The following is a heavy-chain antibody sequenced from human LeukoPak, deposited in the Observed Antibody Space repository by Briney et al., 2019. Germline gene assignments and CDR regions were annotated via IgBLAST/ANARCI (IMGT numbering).Heavy chain of an antibody. CDR1: GFTFSNHG. J-gene: IGHJ4*02. CDR2: ISPSGDIT. CDR3: AKDDAWLRFGE. V-gene: IGHV3-23*01. Sequence: GGSLRLSCAASGFTFSNHGMNWVRQAPGKGLEWVSGISPSGDITYYADSVKGRFTISRDNSKNTLYLEVISLTAEDAAVYYCAKDDAWLRFGEWSQGTLVTVSS. D-gene: IGHD3-10*01.